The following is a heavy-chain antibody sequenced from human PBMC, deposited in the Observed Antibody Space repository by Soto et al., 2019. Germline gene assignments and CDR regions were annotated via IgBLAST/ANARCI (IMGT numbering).Heavy chain of an antibody. CDR2: IYYSGST. J-gene: IGHJ6*02. D-gene: IGHD2-2*01. CDR3: AILPGYCTGTSCYGYYTMDV. CDR1: GGSISSYY. Sequence: SETLSLTCTVSGGSISSYYWSWIRQPPGKGLEWIGYIYYSGSTNYNPSLKSRVTISVDTSKNQFSLMLSSVTAADTAVYYCAILPGYCTGTSCYGYYTMDVWGQGTTVTVSS. V-gene: IGHV4-59*08.